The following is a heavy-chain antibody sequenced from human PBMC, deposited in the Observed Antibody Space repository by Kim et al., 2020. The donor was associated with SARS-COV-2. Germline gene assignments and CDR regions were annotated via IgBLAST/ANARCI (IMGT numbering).Heavy chain of an antibody. J-gene: IGHJ4*02. V-gene: IGHV6-1*01. CDR3: ARLAKNYFDC. CDR1: GDSVSSNSAV. Sequence: SQTLSLTCAISGDSVSSNSAVWNWIRQSPSRGLEWLGRTYYRSKWYNDYAVSVKGRITVNPDTSKNQFSLHLNSVTPEDTAVYYCARLAKNYFDCWGQGTLVNVSS. CDR2: TYYRSKWYN.